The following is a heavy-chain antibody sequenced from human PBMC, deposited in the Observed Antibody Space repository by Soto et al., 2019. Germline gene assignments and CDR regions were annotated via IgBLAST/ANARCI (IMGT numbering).Heavy chain of an antibody. CDR3: AQIVVISATGIAS. D-gene: IGHD2-15*01. Sequence: EVQLLESGGGLVQPGGSLRLSCVASGFTFTYYAMSWVRQAPGKGLQWVSSTTGSGGTTYYADSVKGRFTMSRDNSKNTLYLQLHSLRVEDTAVYYCAQIVVISATGIASWGQGTLVTVSS. CDR1: GFTFTYYA. V-gene: IGHV3-23*01. J-gene: IGHJ4*02. CDR2: TTGSGGTT.